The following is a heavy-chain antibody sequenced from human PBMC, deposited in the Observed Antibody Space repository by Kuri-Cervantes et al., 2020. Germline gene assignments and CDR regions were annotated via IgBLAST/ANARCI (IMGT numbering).Heavy chain of an antibody. D-gene: IGHD3-22*01. CDR2: IRSKAYGGTT. Sequence: GESLEISCTASGFSFGDYAMSLFRQAPGKGLGWVGFIRSKAYGGTTEYAASVKGRFTIARDDSKSIAYLQMNSLRTDDTAVYYCTRDLRSGTYYDSSGYFLDWGQGTLFTVSS. CDR1: GFSFGDYA. J-gene: IGHJ4*02. CDR3: TRDLRSGTYYDSSGYFLD. V-gene: IGHV3-49*03.